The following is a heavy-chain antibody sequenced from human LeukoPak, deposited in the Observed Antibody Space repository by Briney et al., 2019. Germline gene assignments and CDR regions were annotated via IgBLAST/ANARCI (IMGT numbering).Heavy chain of an antibody. Sequence: SETLSLTCTVSGGSISSYYWGWIRQPPGKGLEWIGSIYYSGSTYYNPSLKSRVTISVDTSKNQFSLKLSSVTAADTAVYYCAGRSDIAVAGLDYWGQGTLVTVSS. J-gene: IGHJ4*02. CDR2: IYYSGST. V-gene: IGHV4-39*07. D-gene: IGHD6-19*01. CDR3: AGRSDIAVAGLDY. CDR1: GGSISSYY.